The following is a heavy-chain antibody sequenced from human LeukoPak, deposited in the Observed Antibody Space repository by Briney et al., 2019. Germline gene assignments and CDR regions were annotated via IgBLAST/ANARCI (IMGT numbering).Heavy chain of an antibody. CDR2: ISGYSGNT. CDR1: GYTFTSYG. D-gene: IGHD3-22*01. V-gene: IGHV1-18*01. J-gene: IGHJ6*02. Sequence: ASVKVSCKASGYTFTSYGISWVRQAPGQGLEWMGWISGYSGNTNYAQKVQGRVTMTTDTSTSTAYMELRSLRSDDTAVYYCARGYYDSSGYYYYYYGMDVWGPGTTVTVSS. CDR3: ARGYYDSSGYYYYYYGMDV.